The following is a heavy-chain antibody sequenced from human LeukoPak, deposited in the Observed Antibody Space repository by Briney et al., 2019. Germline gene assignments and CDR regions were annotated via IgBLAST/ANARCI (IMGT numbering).Heavy chain of an antibody. CDR1: GYTFTSYA. J-gene: IGHJ6*02. CDR2: INAGNGNT. D-gene: IGHD5-18*01. V-gene: IGHV1-3*01. Sequence: GASVKVSCKASGYTFTSYAMHWVRQAPGQRLEWMGWINAGNGNTKYSQKFQGWVTMTRDTSISTAYMELSRLRSDDTAVYYCARDRRYTAMAHYYYYGMDVWGQGTTVTVSS. CDR3: ARDRRYTAMAHYYYYGMDV.